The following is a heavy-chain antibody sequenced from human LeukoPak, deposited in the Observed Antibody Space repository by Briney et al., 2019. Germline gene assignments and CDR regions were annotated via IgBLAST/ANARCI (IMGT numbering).Heavy chain of an antibody. Sequence: MTSETLSLTCTVSGGSISSYYWSWIRQPAGKGLEWIGRIYNSGSTTYNPSLKSRVTISVDTSKNQFSLKLSSVTAADTAVYYCARVTTISSDIDYWGQGTLVTVSS. CDR2: IYNSGST. CDR1: GGSISSYY. J-gene: IGHJ4*02. D-gene: IGHD1-14*01. V-gene: IGHV4-4*07. CDR3: ARVTTISSDIDY.